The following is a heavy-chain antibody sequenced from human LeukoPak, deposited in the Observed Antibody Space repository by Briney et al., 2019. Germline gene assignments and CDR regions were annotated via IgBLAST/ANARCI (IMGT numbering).Heavy chain of an antibody. CDR1: GFTLSSYA. CDR3: AKDRATQNRGALDY. D-gene: IGHD1-14*01. CDR2: ISVSGNT. Sequence: GGSLRLSCAASGFTLSSYAMSWVRQAPGKGLEWVSAISVSGNTYHADSVKGRFTISRDSSKNTLYLQMNSLRAEDTVVYYCAKDRATQNRGALDYWGQGTLLTVSS. V-gene: IGHV3-23*01. J-gene: IGHJ4*02.